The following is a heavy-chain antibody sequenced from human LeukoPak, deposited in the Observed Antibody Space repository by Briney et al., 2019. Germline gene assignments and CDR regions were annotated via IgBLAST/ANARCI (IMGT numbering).Heavy chain of an antibody. D-gene: IGHD4-17*01. Sequence: GGSLRLSCAASGFTFSSYAMSWVRQAPGKGLEWVSVISGSGGSTYYADSVKGRFTISRDNSEKTLYLQMNSLRAEDTAVYYCAKASDTVTSQNYFDYWGQGTLVTVSS. V-gene: IGHV3-23*01. CDR3: AKASDTVTSQNYFDY. CDR1: GFTFSSYA. CDR2: ISGSGGST. J-gene: IGHJ4*02.